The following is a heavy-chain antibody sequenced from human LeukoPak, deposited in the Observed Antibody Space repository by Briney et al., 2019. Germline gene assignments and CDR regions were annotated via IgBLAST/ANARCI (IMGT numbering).Heavy chain of an antibody. CDR1: GGSISSGNW. D-gene: IGHD1-14*01. J-gene: IGHJ4*02. Sequence: SGALSLTCAVSGGSISSGNWWSWVRQPPGKGLEWIGEISHSGNINYNPSLKSRVTISVDKSKNQFSLRLTSVTTADTAVYYCARGGLAFGGNWGQGTLVTVSS. CDR3: ARGGLAFGGN. CDR2: ISHSGNI. V-gene: IGHV4-4*02.